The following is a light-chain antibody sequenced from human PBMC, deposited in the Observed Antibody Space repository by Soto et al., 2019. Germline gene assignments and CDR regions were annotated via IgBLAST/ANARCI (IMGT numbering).Light chain of an antibody. J-gene: IGKJ2*01. V-gene: IGKV3-11*01. CDR3: HQCSTWPPA. CDR2: DAS. CDR1: HSVFNY. Sequence: EIVLTQSPATLSLSPGERATLSCGASHSVFNYLAWYQQKPGQAPRLLIYDASNRATGIPGRFSGSGSGTDFTLTISSLEPEDFAVYYCHQCSTWPPAFGQGTKLEIK.